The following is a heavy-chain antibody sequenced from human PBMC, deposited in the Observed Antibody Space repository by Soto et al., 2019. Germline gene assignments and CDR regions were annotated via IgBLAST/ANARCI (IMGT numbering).Heavy chain of an antibody. CDR3: ARYTNFSPYYHGVDV. D-gene: IGHD2-8*01. V-gene: IGHV4-30-4*01. CDR1: GVSISSGDYY. Sequence: QVQLQESGPGLVKPSQSVSLTCTVSGVSISSGDYYWSWIRQPPGKGLEWIGYIYYSGNTNYAPSLGSRLTISLDTSRNQFSLHLMSVTAADTAIYYCARYTNFSPYYHGVDVWGQGTTVTVSS. CDR2: IYYSGNT. J-gene: IGHJ6*02.